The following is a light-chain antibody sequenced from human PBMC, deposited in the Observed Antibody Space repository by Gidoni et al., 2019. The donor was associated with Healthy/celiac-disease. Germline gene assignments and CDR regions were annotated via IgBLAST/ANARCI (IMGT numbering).Light chain of an antibody. CDR2: DAS. CDR3: QQRSNWPPIT. CDR1: QSVSSY. Sequence: EIVLTQSPATLSLSPGERATLPCWASQSVSSYLAWYQQKPGQAPRLLIYDASNRATGIPARFSGSGSGTDFTLTISSREPEDFAVYYCQQRSNWPPITFGQGTQVEIK. V-gene: IGKV3-11*01. J-gene: IGKJ5*01.